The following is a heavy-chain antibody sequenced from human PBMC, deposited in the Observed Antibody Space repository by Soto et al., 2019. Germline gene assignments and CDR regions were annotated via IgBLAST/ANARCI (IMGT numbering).Heavy chain of an antibody. J-gene: IGHJ6*02. CDR1: GFTFSSYA. D-gene: IGHD3-22*01. CDR3: VKDGSSGYYYGYYYYYGMDV. CDR2: ISSNGGST. Sequence: LRLSCSASGFTFSSYAMHWVRQAPGKGLEYVSAISSNGGSTYYADSVKGRFTISRDNSKNTLYLQMSSLRAEDTAVYYCVKDGSSGYYYGYYYYYGMDVWGQGTTVTVSS. V-gene: IGHV3-64D*06.